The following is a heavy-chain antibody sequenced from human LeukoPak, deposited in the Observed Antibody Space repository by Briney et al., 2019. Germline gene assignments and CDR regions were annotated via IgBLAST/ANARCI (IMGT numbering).Heavy chain of an antibody. Sequence: PSETLSLTCAVYGGSFSGYYWSWIRQPPGKGLEWIGEINHSGSTNYNPSLKSRVTISVDTSKNQFSLKLSSVTAADTAVYYCAIRQKNYYDSSGYYYGDYWGQGTLVTVSS. CDR2: INHSGST. D-gene: IGHD3-22*01. V-gene: IGHV4-34*01. CDR3: AIRQKNYYDSSGYYYGDY. CDR1: GGSFSGYY. J-gene: IGHJ4*02.